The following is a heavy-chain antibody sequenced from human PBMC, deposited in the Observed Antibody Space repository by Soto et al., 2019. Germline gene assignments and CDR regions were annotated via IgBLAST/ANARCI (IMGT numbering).Heavy chain of an antibody. CDR2: ISAYNGNT. Sequence: QVQLVQSGAEVKKPGASVKVSCKASGYTFTNFGISWVRQAPGQGLEWMGWISAYNGNTSYAQNFQGRVTMTTDTXXXXXXXXXXXXXXXXXXXYXCARGGTPIDYWGQGTLVTVSS. V-gene: IGHV1-18*01. J-gene: IGHJ4*02. CDR3: ARGGTPIDY. D-gene: IGHD3-16*01. CDR1: GYTFTNFG.